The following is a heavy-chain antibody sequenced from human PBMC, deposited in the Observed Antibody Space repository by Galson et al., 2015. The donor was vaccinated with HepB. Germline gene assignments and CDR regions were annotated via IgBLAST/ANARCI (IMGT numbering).Heavy chain of an antibody. V-gene: IGHV3-23*01. CDR2: ISGSGGST. CDR1: GFTFSDYY. J-gene: IGHJ4*02. Sequence: SLRLSCAASGFTFSDYYMSWIRQAPGKGLEWVSAISGSGGSTYYADSVKGRFTISRDNSKNTLYLQMNSLRAEDTAVYYCAKDQLPRTIFGVAALDFWGRGTLVTVSS. CDR3: AKDQLPRTIFGVAALDF. D-gene: IGHD3-3*01.